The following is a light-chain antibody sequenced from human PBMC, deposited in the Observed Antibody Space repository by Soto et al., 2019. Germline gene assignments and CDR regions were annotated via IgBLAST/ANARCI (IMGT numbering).Light chain of an antibody. Sequence: EIVLTQSPATLSLSPGERATLSCRASQSVSSYLAWYQQKPGQAPMLLIYDASNRATGIPARFSGSGSAADFTLTISSLAAEDFAVYYCQQRSNWPITVGKGTRLEIK. CDR3: QQRSNWPIT. V-gene: IGKV3-11*01. CDR2: DAS. J-gene: IGKJ5*01. CDR1: QSVSSY.